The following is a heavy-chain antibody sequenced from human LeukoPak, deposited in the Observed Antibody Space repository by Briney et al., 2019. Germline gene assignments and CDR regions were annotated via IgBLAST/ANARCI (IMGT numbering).Heavy chain of an antibody. V-gene: IGHV3-7*01. CDR1: GFTLSNHW. Sequence: GGSLRLSCAASGFTLSNHWMIWVRQAPGKGLECVANIKQDGIEKYYLDSVKGRFTISRDNAKNSVYLQMNSLRVEDTAVYYCAKDLEGWFGELFAFDIWGQGTMVTVSS. CDR3: AKDLEGWFGELFAFDI. CDR2: IKQDGIEK. D-gene: IGHD3-10*01. J-gene: IGHJ3*02.